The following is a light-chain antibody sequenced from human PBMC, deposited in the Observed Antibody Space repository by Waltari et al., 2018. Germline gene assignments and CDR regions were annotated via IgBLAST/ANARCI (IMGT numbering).Light chain of an antibody. CDR3: QQYTTSPPT. V-gene: IGKV3-20*01. CDR2: GAS. Sequence: EIVLTQSPGTLSLSPGESAILSCRASQSVGDNDLAWYQQKPGQAPRLLIDGASFRAAGRPDGCSGSGSGTDFSLTIYGLEPEDFAVYFCQQYTTSPPTFGGGTKVGIK. J-gene: IGKJ4*01. CDR1: QSVGDND.